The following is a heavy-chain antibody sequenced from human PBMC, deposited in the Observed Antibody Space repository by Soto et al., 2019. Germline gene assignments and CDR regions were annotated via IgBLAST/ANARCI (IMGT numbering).Heavy chain of an antibody. CDR3: ARVPDV. CDR2: IYHSGST. Sequence: SETLSLTCAVSGGSISSGGYSWSWMRQPPGKGLEWIGYIYHSGSTYYNLSLKSRVTISVDRSKNQFSLKLSSVTAADTAVYYCARVPDVWGQGTTVTVSS. J-gene: IGHJ6*02. CDR1: GGSISSGGYS. V-gene: IGHV4-30-2*01.